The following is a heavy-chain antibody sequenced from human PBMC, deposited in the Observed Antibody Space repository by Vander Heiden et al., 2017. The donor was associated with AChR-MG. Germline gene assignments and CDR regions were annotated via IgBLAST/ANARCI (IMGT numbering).Heavy chain of an antibody. CDR2: IIPIFGTA. CDR1: GGTFSSYA. Sequence: QVQLVQSGAEVKKPGSSVKVSCKASGGTFSSYAISWVRQAPGQGLEWMGGIIPIFGTANYAQKVQGRVTITADESTSTAYMELRRMRSEDTAVYYCASSGGGDHGPFDYWGQGTLVTVSS. CDR3: ASSGGGDHGPFDY. V-gene: IGHV1-69*01. J-gene: IGHJ4*02. D-gene: IGHD1-26*01.